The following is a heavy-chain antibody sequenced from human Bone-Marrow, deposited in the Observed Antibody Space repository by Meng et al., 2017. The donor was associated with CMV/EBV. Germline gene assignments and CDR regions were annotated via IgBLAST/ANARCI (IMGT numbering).Heavy chain of an antibody. CDR1: GYTLTELS. V-gene: IGHV1-24*01. D-gene: IGHD7-27*01. CDR2: FDPEDGET. J-gene: IGHJ6*02. CDR3: ARVWVYYYGMDV. Sequence: ASVKVSCKVSGYTLTELSMHWVRQAPGKGLEWMGGFDPEDGETIYAQKFQGRVTMTRNTSISTAYMELSSLRSEDTAVYYCARVWVYYYGMDVWGQGTTVTVSS.